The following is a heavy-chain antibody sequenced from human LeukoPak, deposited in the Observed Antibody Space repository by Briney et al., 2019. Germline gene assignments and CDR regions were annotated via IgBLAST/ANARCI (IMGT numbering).Heavy chain of an antibody. V-gene: IGHV4-59*01. CDR3: ARTPGYSSGQGFFDY. CDR2: IYYSGST. D-gene: IGHD5-18*01. J-gene: IGHJ4*02. CDR1: GGSISSYY. Sequence: SETLSLTCTVSGGSISSYYWSWIRQPPGKGLEWIGYIYYSGSTNYNPSLKSRVTISVDTSKNQFSLKLSSVTAADTAVYYCARTPGYSSGQGFFDYWGQGTLVTVSS.